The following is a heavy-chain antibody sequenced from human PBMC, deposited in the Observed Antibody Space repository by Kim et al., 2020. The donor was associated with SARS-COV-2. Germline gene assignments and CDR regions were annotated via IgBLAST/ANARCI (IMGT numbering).Heavy chain of an antibody. D-gene: IGHD3-16*01. CDR2: IYYSGST. Sequence: SETLSLTCTVSGGSISSYYWSWIRQPPGKGLEWIGYIYYSGSTNYNPSLKSRVTISVDTSKNQFSLKLSSVTAADTAVYYCARGGDYDYVWGSFHFDYWGQGTLVTVSS. J-gene: IGHJ4*02. V-gene: IGHV4-59*01. CDR3: ARGGDYDYVWGSFHFDY. CDR1: GGSISSYY.